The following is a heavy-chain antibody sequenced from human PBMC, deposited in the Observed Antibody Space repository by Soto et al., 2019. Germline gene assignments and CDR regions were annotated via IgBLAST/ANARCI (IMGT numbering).Heavy chain of an antibody. CDR3: ARRLSVADSSGFDF. V-gene: IGHV2-70*12. J-gene: IGHJ4*02. CDR1: GFSLNTGGIC. Sequence: SGPTLVNPTETLTLTCTFSGFSLNTGGICVSWIRQPPGKALEWLGLIDWADDKDYRTSLKTRLTISKDSSKNQVVLTMTNMDPVDTATYYCARRLSVADSSGFDFWGQGILGTVSS. CDR2: IDWADDK. D-gene: IGHD2-15*01.